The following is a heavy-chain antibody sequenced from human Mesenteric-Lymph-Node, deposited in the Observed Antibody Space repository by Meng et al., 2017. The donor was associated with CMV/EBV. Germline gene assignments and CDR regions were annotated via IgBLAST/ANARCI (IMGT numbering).Heavy chain of an antibody. V-gene: IGHV3-48*04. CDR2: ISSSSSTI. CDR3: ARDQGGNSVNYYHGMDV. D-gene: IGHD4-23*01. CDR1: GFTFSSYS. Sequence: GGSLRLSCAASGFTFSSYSMNWVRQAPGKGLEWVSYISSSSSTIYYADSVKGRFTISRDNAKNSLYLQMNSLRAEDTGIYYCARDQGGNSVNYYHGMDVWGQGTTVTVSS. J-gene: IGHJ6*02.